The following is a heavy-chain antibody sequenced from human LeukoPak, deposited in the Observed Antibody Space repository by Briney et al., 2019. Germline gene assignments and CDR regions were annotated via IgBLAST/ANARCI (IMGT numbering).Heavy chain of an antibody. CDR2: YDPEYQER. CDR1: GYTLTDLA. J-gene: IGHJ4*02. CDR3: APTLRYCSGGRCYSRDYFYY. Sequence: ASVKVSCKVSGYTLTDLAMHWVRQAPGKGLEWVGGYDPEYQERVYAQRLQGRVTMIEDTSTDTAYMELTSLRSEDTAVYYCAPTLRYCSGGRCYSRDYFYYWGQGTLVTVSS. V-gene: IGHV1-24*01. D-gene: IGHD2-15*01.